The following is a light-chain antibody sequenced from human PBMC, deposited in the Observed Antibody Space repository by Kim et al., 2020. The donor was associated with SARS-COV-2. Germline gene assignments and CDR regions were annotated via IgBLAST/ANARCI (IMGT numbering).Light chain of an antibody. CDR3: QQYNNWPPGT. V-gene: IGKV3-15*01. CDR1: QSVSSN. CDR2: GAS. Sequence: VSPGERATLSCRASQSVSSNVAWYQQKPGQAPRLLIYGASTRATGIPARFSGSGSGTEFTLTISSLQSEDFAVYYCQQYNNWPPGTFGQGTKLEI. J-gene: IGKJ2*02.